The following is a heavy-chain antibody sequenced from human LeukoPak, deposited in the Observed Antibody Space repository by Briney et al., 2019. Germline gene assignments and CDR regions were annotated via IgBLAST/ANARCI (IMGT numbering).Heavy chain of an antibody. D-gene: IGHD5-18*01. V-gene: IGHV3-30*18. CDR3: AKTKGYSYGYYFDY. Sequence: GGSLRLSCAASGFTFSSYAMHWVRQALGKGLEGVAVMSYDGFNKYYADSVKGRFTISRDNSKNTLYLQMNSLRAEDTAVYYCAKTKGYSYGYYFDYWGQGTLVTVSS. CDR2: MSYDGFNK. J-gene: IGHJ4*02. CDR1: GFTFSSYA.